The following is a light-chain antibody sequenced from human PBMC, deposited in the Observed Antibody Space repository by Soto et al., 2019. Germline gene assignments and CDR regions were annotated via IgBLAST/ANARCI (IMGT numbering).Light chain of an antibody. CDR3: QQYNNYFT. V-gene: IGKV1-5*03. J-gene: IGKJ1*01. CDR2: KAS. Sequence: DIQMTQSPSTLSASVGDRVTITCRASHSISDWLAWFQQKPGKAPKLLIYKASTLEIGVPSRFSGSGSETEFTLTISSLQPDDLGTYYCQQYNNYFTFGQGTKVDI. CDR1: HSISDW.